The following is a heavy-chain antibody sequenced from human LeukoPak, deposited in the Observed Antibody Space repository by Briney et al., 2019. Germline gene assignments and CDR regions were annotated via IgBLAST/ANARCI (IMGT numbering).Heavy chain of an antibody. CDR3: AREGRSGPS. D-gene: IGHD6-25*01. Sequence: GGSLRLSCAASGFSFSDACMNWVRQAPGKGLEWVSYISSSGSTIYYADSVKGRFTISRDNAKNSLYLQMNSLRDEDTAVYYCAREGRSGPSWGQGTLVTVSS. CDR1: GFSFSDAC. J-gene: IGHJ4*02. V-gene: IGHV3-48*02. CDR2: ISSSGSTI.